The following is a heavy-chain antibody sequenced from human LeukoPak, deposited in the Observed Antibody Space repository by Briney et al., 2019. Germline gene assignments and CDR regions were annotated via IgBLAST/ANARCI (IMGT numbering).Heavy chain of an antibody. J-gene: IGHJ4*02. CDR1: GFTSGIYA. V-gene: IGHV3-23*01. CDR3: GKEVERHFDLKY. Sequence: PGGSLRLSCAASGFTSGIYAVSWVRQAPGKGLEWVSAFSGGGDSYYADSVKGRFTISRDNSKKILYLQMNSLRAEATAVYYCGKEVERHFDLKYWGQGTLVTVSS. CDR2: FSGGGDS.